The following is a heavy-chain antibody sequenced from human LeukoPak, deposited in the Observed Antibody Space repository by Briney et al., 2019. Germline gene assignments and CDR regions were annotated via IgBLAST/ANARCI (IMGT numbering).Heavy chain of an antibody. D-gene: IGHD5-24*01. CDR3: AREPDGYNYH. V-gene: IGHV3-74*01. Sequence: GGSLRLSCAASGFTFISYWMHWVRQAPGKGLVWVSRINSDGSSTSYADSVRGRLTISIDEDKNTLYLQMNGQRAEDTPVCYLAREPDGYNYHRGQGTLVTVSS. J-gene: IGHJ4*02. CDR2: INSDGSST. CDR1: GFTFISYW.